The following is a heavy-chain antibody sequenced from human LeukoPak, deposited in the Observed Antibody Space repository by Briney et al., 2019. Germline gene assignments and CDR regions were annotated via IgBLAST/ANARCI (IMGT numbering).Heavy chain of an antibody. CDR3: ARQLGIFDY. J-gene: IGHJ4*02. D-gene: IGHD1-1*01. CDR1: GFTFRNYW. CDR2: INADGSIT. Sequence: PGGSLRLSCAASGFTFRNYWMHWVRQAPGKGLVWVSRINADGSITTYADSVRGRFTISRDNVKNTLYLQMNSLRDEDTAVYYCARQLGIFDYWGQGTLVTVSS. V-gene: IGHV3-74*01.